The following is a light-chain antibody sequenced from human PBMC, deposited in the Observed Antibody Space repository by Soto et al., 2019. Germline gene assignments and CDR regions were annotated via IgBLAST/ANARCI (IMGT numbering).Light chain of an antibody. CDR3: QQFGT. V-gene: IGKV1-5*01. J-gene: IGKJ1*01. CDR1: QSISCW. CDR2: DAS. Sequence: DIQMTQSPSTLSAAVGDRVTITCRASQSISCWLAGYQQKPGKAPKLMIYDASSLESGFPSRFSGSGSGTEFTLTISSLQPDDFATYYCQQFGTFGQGTKVEIK.